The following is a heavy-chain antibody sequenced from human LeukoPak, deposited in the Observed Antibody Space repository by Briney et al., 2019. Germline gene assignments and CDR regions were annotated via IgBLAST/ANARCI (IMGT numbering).Heavy chain of an antibody. D-gene: IGHD3-10*01. CDR3: ARSLYGSFDY. CDR2: ISSSSTTI. CDR1: GFTLSSFE. J-gene: IGHJ4*02. V-gene: IGHV3-48*03. Sequence: GGSLRLSCAASGFTLSSFEMNWVRQAPGKGLEWVSYISSSSTTIYYADSVKGRFTISRDNAKNSLYLQMNTLRPEDTAVYYCARSLYGSFDYWGQGTLVTVSS.